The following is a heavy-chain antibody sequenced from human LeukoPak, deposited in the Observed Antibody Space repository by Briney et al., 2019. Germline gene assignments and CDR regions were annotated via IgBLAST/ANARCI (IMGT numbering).Heavy chain of an antibody. CDR3: ARDLDYGGYSNFDY. CDR1: GFTFSSYW. J-gene: IGHJ4*02. CDR2: IKRDGSNI. D-gene: IGHD4-23*01. V-gene: IGHV3-74*01. Sequence: GGSLRHSCAASGFTFSSYWMHWVRQAPGKGLVWVSRIKRDGSNIRYADSVKGRFTISRDNAKNTLYLQMNSLRAEDTAVYYCARDLDYGGYSNFDYWGQGTLVTVSS.